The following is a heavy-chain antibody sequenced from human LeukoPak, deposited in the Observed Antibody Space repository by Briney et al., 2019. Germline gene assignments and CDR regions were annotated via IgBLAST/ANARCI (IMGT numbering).Heavy chain of an antibody. V-gene: IGHV3-23*01. CDR3: AKGRVTMVRGVYGMDV. D-gene: IGHD3-10*01. CDR2: ISGSGGST. CDR1: GFTFSSYS. Sequence: GGSLRLSCAASGFTFSSYSMNWVRQAPGKGLEWVSAISGSGGSTYYADSVKGRFTISRDNSKNTLYLQMNSLRAEDTAVYYCAKGRVTMVRGVYGMDVWGKGTTVTVSS. J-gene: IGHJ6*04.